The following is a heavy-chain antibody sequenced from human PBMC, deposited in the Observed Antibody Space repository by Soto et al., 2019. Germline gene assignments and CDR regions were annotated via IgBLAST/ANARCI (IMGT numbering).Heavy chain of an antibody. Sequence: QVQLQESGPGLVKPSETLSLTCTVSGASISDNYWTWIRQTPGRGLEWIGYIYRGITNNNPSLKRRLTISEDTSKSQFSLRLRSVTAADTAVYYCARMRSSSTWFYNYMDVWGKRTTVTVSS. V-gene: IGHV4-59*01. D-gene: IGHD6-13*01. CDR3: ARMRSSSTWFYNYMDV. CDR1: GASISDNY. J-gene: IGHJ6*03. CDR2: IYRGIT.